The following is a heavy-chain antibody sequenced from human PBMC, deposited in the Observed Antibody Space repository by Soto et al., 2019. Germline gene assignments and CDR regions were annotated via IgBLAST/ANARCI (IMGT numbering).Heavy chain of an antibody. J-gene: IGHJ5*02. CDR3: ARGYCTTTICDPWFDP. D-gene: IGHD2-2*01. CDR1: GYSFTSYW. Sequence: ESLKISCTGVGYSFTSYWIGWVRQMPGKCLEWMGIIYPGDSDTRYSPSFQGQVTISADKSITTAYLQWSSLKASDTAMYYCARGYCTTTICDPWFDPWGQGTLVTVSS. V-gene: IGHV5-51*01. CDR2: IYPGDSDT.